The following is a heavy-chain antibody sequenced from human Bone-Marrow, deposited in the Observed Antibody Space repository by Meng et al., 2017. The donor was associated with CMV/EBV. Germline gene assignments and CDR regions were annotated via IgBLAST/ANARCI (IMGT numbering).Heavy chain of an antibody. D-gene: IGHD1-26*01. Sequence: ASVKVSCKASGYTFTNYGFSWVRQAPGQGLEWMGWISFYNGKTMYAQKMQGRVTMTTDTTTNTAYMELRSLTSDDTAVYYCARHPIEGITGGFEYCGQGTLVTASS. CDR3: ARHPIEGITGGFEY. J-gene: IGHJ4*02. CDR2: ISFYNGKT. V-gene: IGHV1-18*01. CDR1: GYTFTNYG.